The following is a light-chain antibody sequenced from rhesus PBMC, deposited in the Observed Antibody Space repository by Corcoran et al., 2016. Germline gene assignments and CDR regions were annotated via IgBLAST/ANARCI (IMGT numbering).Light chain of an antibody. V-gene: IGKV1-22*01. CDR1: QGFTSW. Sequence: DVQMTQSPSFQSASVGDTATITCQASQGFTSWLVWSNQKPGKATKRLIYMASCLQSGVPSRFSGRGSGTPFTHPIRRLRPENFGTYFYLQYRSGPFTFGHVTKLDIK. J-gene: IGKJ3*01. CDR3: LQYRSGPFT. CDR2: MAS.